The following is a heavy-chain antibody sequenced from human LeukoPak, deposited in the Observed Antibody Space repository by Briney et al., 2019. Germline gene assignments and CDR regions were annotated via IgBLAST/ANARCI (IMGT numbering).Heavy chain of an antibody. V-gene: IGHV4-34*01. CDR3: ARSRNGYRHYFDY. CDR1: GGSFSGYY. D-gene: IGHD5-24*01. J-gene: IGHJ4*02. Sequence: SETLSLTCAVYGGSFSGYYWSWIRQPPGKGLEWIGEINHSGSTNYNPSLKSRVTISVDTSKNQFSLKLSSVTAADTAVYYCARSRNGYRHYFDYWGQGTLVTVSS. CDR2: INHSGST.